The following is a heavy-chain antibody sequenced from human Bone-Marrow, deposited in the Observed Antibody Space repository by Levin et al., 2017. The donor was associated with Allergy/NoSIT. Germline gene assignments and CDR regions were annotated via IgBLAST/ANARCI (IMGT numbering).Heavy chain of an antibody. V-gene: IGHV1-69*01. J-gene: IGHJ5*02. CDR1: GGSFSSHA. CDR2: IIPTFHTT. D-gene: IGHD3-3*01. Sequence: KISCKASGGSFSSHAITWVRQAPGQGLEWMGGIIPTFHTTNYAQNFQGRVTITADESTNTAYMELRSLRSEDTAVYYCAKGGNGITIFGRWFDPWGQGTLVTVSS. CDR3: AKGGNGITIFGRWFDP.